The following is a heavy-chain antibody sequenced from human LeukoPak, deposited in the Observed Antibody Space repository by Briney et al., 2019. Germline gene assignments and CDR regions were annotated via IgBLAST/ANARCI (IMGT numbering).Heavy chain of an antibody. J-gene: IGHJ3*02. CDR2: ISAYNGNT. V-gene: IGHV1-18*01. CDR3: ARDCRIFCSSGYYKDAFDI. D-gene: IGHD3-22*01. Sequence: ASVKVSCKASGYTFTSYGISWVRQAPGQGLEWMGWISAYNGNTNYAQKLQGRVTMTTDTSTSTAYMELRSLRSDDTAVYYCARDCRIFCSSGYYKDAFDIWGQGTMVTVSS. CDR1: GYTFTSYG.